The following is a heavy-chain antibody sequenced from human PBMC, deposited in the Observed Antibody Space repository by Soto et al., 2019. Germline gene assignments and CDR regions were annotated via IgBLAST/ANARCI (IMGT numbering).Heavy chain of an antibody. V-gene: IGHV3-30*18. Sequence: GSLRLSCAASGFTFSSYGMHWVRQAPGKGLEWVAVISYDGSNKYYADSVKGRFTISRDNSKNTLYLQMNSLRAEDTAVYYCAKDVGSAYYYYGMDVWGQGTTVTVSS. CDR3: AKDVGSAYYYYGMDV. J-gene: IGHJ6*02. D-gene: IGHD1-26*01. CDR1: GFTFSSYG. CDR2: ISYDGSNK.